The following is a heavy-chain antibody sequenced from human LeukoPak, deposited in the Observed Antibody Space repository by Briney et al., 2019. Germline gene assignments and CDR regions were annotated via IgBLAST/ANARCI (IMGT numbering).Heavy chain of an antibody. CDR3: AKARYGDNISDGFDT. CDR1: GFTFSSYA. D-gene: IGHD4-17*01. J-gene: IGHJ3*02. V-gene: IGHV3-23*01. CDR2: ISISGDRI. Sequence: GGSLRLSCAASGFTFSSYAMSWVRQAPGKGLEWVSSISISGDRILYVDSVKGRFTISRDNFKNTLFLQMSSLRAEDTAVYYCAKARYGDNISDGFDTWGQGTMVTVSS.